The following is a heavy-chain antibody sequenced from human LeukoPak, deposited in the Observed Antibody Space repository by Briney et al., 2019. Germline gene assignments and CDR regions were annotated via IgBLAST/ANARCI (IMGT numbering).Heavy chain of an antibody. Sequence: SETLSLTCTVSGGSISSYYWSWIRQPPGKGLEWIGYIYTSGSTNYNPSLKSRVTISVDTSKNQLSLKLSSVTAADTAVYYCASSGRQQLPTGWGQGTLVTVSS. CDR3: ASSGRQQLPTG. CDR2: IYTSGST. V-gene: IGHV4-4*09. D-gene: IGHD6-13*01. J-gene: IGHJ4*02. CDR1: GGSISSYY.